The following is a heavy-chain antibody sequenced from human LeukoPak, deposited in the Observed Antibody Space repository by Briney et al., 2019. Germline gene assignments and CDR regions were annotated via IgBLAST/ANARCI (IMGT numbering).Heavy chain of an antibody. J-gene: IGHJ3*02. CDR3: ARANIVLVPAAISLYTFDI. V-gene: IGHV3-30*01. CDR1: GFTFSRYT. Sequence: PGGSLRLSCAASGFTFSRYTLGWGRQAPGKGVEWVAEISYDGSKTYYADSVKGRFTISRDNSKNTLYLQMNSLRDEDTAVYYCARANIVLVPAAISLYTFDIWGQGTMVTVSS. D-gene: IGHD2-2*01. CDR2: ISYDGSKT.